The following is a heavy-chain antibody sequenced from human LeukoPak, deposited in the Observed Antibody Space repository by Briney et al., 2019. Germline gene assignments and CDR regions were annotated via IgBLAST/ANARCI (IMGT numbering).Heavy chain of an antibody. J-gene: IGHJ3*01. CDR1: GYMFNGYY. CDR2: INPNSTGT. Sequence: ASVKVSCKASGYMFNGYYMHWVRQAPGQGLEWMGWINPNSTGTNFAQKFQGRVTLTRDTSISTAYMELSTLRSDDTALYYCARDGDGDDVYGFDVWGQGTMVTVSS. V-gene: IGHV1-2*02. D-gene: IGHD4-17*01. CDR3: ARDGDGDDVYGFDV.